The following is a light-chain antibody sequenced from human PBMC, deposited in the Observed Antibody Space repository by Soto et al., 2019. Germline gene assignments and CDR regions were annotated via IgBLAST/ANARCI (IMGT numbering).Light chain of an antibody. V-gene: IGLV1-44*01. J-gene: IGLJ2*01. Sequence: QSVLTQPPSASGTPGQRVTISCSGSSSTIGSKTLNWYQQVPGSAPKLLIYTTNQRPSGVPDRFSGSKSGTSASLVISGLQSEDEADYYCAAWTDSLTGVVFGGGTKLTVL. CDR1: SSTIGSKT. CDR3: AAWTDSLTGVV. CDR2: TTN.